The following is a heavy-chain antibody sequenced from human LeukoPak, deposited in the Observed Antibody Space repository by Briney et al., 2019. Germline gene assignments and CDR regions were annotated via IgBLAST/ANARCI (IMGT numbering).Heavy chain of an antibody. Sequence: GGSLRLSCAASGFTFSSYAMSWVRQAPGKGLEWVSAISGSGGSTYYADSVKGRFTISRDNSKNTLSLQMNSLRVEDTAVYYCAKSTGRLDPFDYWGQGTLVPVSS. J-gene: IGHJ4*02. CDR2: ISGSGGST. D-gene: IGHD2-2*01. V-gene: IGHV3-23*01. CDR1: GFTFSSYA. CDR3: AKSTGRLDPFDY.